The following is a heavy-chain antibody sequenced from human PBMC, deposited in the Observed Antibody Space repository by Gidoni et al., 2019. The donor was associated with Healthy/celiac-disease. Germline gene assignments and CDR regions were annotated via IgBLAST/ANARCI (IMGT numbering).Heavy chain of an antibody. V-gene: IGHV3-33*01. CDR2: IWYDGSNK. CDR1: GVTFSRYG. CDR3: ARGREGWIQLWDAFDI. D-gene: IGHD5-18*01. Sequence: QVQLVESGGGVVQPGRSLRLSCAASGVTFSRYGMPWVRQAPGKGLEWVAVIWYDGSNKYYADSVKGRFTISRDNSKNTLYLQMNSLRAEDTAVYYCARGREGWIQLWDAFDIWGQGTMVTVSS. J-gene: IGHJ3*02.